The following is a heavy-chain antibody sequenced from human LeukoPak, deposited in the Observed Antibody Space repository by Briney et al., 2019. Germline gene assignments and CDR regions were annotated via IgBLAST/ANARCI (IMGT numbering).Heavy chain of an antibody. Sequence: GGSLRLSCAACGFTFSDYYMIGLREAPGEGLVGVSYISGGGTTINYADSVRGRFTISRDNAKNSLYLQMNSLRAEDTAVYYCARGGSRPFDPWGQGTLVTVSS. V-gene: IGHV3-11*01. CDR3: ARGGSRPFDP. D-gene: IGHD3-16*01. J-gene: IGHJ5*02. CDR1: GFTFSDYY. CDR2: ISGGGTTI.